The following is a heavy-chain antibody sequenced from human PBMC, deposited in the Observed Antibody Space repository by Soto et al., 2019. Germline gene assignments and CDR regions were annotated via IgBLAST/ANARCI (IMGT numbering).Heavy chain of an antibody. CDR1: GFTFSNAW. J-gene: IGHJ4*01. CDR2: IKSKTDGGTP. Sequence: GGSLILSCTASGFTFSNAWINWVRQAPGKGLEWVGRIKSKTDGGTPDYAAPVKGRFAISRDDSKNMVYLQMNSLKTEDTGLYYCTTDSYSSIIVVRFDYWGHGTLVTVSS. V-gene: IGHV3-15*07. CDR3: TTDSYSSIIVVRFDY. D-gene: IGHD3-22*01.